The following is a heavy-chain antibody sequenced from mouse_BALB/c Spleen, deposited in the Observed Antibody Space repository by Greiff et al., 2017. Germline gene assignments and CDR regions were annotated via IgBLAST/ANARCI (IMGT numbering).Heavy chain of an antibody. J-gene: IGHJ4*01. CDR2: IDPANGNT. V-gene: IGHV14-3*02. CDR1: GFNIKDTY. Sequence: EVQGVESGAELVKPGASVKLSCTASGFNIKDTYMHWVKQRPEQGLEWIGRIDPANGNTKYDPKFQGKATITADTSSNTAYLQLSSLTSEDTAVYYCARSYYRYDGSMDYWGQGTSVTVSS. D-gene: IGHD2-14*01. CDR3: ARSYYRYDGSMDY.